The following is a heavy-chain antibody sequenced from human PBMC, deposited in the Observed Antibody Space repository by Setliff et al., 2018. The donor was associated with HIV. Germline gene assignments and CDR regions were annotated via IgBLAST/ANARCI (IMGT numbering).Heavy chain of an antibody. CDR2: IYYSGST. J-gene: IGHJ6*02. D-gene: IGHD1-26*01. Sequence: SETLSLTCTVSGGSISSSSYYWGWIRQPPGKGLEWIGSIYYSGSTNYNPSLKSRAAISVDRSKRHFFLKLRSVTAADTAVYYCARQWAERVMDVWGQGTMVTVSS. CDR3: ARQWAERVMDV. V-gene: IGHV4-39*01. CDR1: GGSISSSSYY.